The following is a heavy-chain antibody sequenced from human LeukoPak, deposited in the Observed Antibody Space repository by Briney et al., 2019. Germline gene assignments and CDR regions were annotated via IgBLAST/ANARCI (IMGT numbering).Heavy chain of an antibody. CDR2: ISYSGGP. CDR1: GDSISSYH. Sequence: SETLSLTCTVSGDSISSYHWSWIRQPPGKGLEWIGYISYSGGPNYNPSHKSRVTISVDTSKNQFSLKLSSVTAADTAVYYCARDQSSGSRKVAFDIWGQGTMVTVSS. CDR3: ARDQSSGSRKVAFDI. D-gene: IGHD6-19*01. V-gene: IGHV4-59*01. J-gene: IGHJ3*02.